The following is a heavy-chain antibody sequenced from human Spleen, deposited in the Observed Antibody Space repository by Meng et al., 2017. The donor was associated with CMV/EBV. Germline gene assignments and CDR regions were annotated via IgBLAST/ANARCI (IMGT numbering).Heavy chain of an antibody. V-gene: IGHV3-48*03. D-gene: IGHD3-3*01. J-gene: IGHJ6*02. CDR1: GLIFSNYE. CDR3: AGASQELRFLEWLGEGLGHGMDV. Sequence: GESLKISCAASGLIFSNYEMNWVRQAPGKGLEWISYISSSGNTKEYADSVRGRFTISRDNAKNSLYLEMNSLRVDDTAVFYCAGASQELRFLEWLGEGLGHGMDVWGQGTTVTVSS. CDR2: ISSSGNTK.